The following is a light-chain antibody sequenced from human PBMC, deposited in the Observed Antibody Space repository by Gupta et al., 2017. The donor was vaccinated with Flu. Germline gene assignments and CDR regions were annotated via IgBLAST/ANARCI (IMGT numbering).Light chain of an antibody. J-gene: IGKJ1*01. CDR2: TAS. Sequence: GERVTITCRASQTISNYLNWYQQKPGRAPKLLIYTASSLQSGVPSRFSGSGSGTDFSLTISSLQPEDFATYYCQQTYSNPWTFGQGTNVEIK. V-gene: IGKV1-39*01. CDR3: QQTYSNPWT. CDR1: QTISNY.